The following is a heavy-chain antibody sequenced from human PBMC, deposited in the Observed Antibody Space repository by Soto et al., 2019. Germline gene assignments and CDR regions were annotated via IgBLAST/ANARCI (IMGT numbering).Heavy chain of an antibody. V-gene: IGHV3-30*18. CDR2: ISYDGSNK. D-gene: IGHD3-22*01. Sequence: QVQLVESGGGVVQPGRSLRLSCAASGFTFSSYGMHWVRQAPGKGLEWVAVISYDGSNKYYADSVKGRFTISRENSKNTLYLQMNRLRAEDTAVYYCAKDRASYYDSSGLFDYWGQGTLVTVSS. CDR3: AKDRASYYDSSGLFDY. CDR1: GFTFSSYG. J-gene: IGHJ4*02.